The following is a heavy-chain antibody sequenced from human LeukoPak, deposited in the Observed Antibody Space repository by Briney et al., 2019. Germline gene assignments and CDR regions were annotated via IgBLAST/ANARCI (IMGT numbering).Heavy chain of an antibody. CDR1: GYSFTSYW. CDR3: ARQVGSGWPSTDY. V-gene: IGHV5-51*01. CDR2: IYPGDSDT. D-gene: IGHD6-19*01. Sequence: GESLKISCKGSGYSFTSYWIGWVRQMPGKGQEWMGIIYPGDSDTRYSPSFQGQVTISADKSISTAYPQWSSLKASDTAMYYCARQVGSGWPSTDYWGQGTLVTVSS. J-gene: IGHJ4*02.